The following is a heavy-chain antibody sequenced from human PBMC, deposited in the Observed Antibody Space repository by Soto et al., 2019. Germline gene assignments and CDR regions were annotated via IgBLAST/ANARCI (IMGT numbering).Heavy chain of an antibody. CDR3: ANSRGGTFLGYHGMDI. CDR1: GGTFSSRA. CDR2: IIPVFGRV. D-gene: IGHD3-16*01. Sequence: QVQLVQSGPEVKKTGTSVKVSCKASGGTFSSRAISWVRQAPGQGLEWMGGIIPVFGRVNYAEKFQDRVTITADESTGTVYMELGSLRSEDTALYYCANSRGGTFLGYHGMDIWGQGTTGCVSS. J-gene: IGHJ6*02. V-gene: IGHV1-69*01.